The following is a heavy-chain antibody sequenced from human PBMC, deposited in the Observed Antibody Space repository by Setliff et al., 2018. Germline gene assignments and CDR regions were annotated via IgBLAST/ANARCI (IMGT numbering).Heavy chain of an antibody. CDR1: GYILNSYG. Sequence: ASVKVSCKASGYILNSYGISWVRQAPGQGLEWMGWISSYNDITNYAQRFQGRVTLTTDTSTSAAYMELRTLRSDDTAVYYCAISTLSICSGGSCPNAFDVWGQGTMGTVS. J-gene: IGHJ3*01. CDR3: AISTLSICSGGSCPNAFDV. CDR2: ISSYNDIT. D-gene: IGHD2-15*01. V-gene: IGHV1-18*01.